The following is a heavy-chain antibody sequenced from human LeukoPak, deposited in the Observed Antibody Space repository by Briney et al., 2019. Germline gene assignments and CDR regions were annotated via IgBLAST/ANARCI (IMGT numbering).Heavy chain of an antibody. V-gene: IGHV1-18*01. Sequence: ASVTVSCTASGYTFTSYGISWVRQAPAQGLEWMGWISAYNGNTKYAQKHQGRGTMTTDTSTSKAYMELRSLRSDDEAVYYCAREEILSTRYCSGGSCYLGQHYYYGMDVWGQGTTVTVSS. J-gene: IGHJ6*02. CDR2: ISAYNGNT. D-gene: IGHD2-15*01. CDR3: AREEILSTRYCSGGSCYLGQHYYYGMDV. CDR1: GYTFTSYG.